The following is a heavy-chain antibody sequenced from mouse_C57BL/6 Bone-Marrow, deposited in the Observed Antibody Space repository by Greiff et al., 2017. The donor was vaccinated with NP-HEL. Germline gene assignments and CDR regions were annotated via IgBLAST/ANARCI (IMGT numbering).Heavy chain of an antibody. CDR1: GFTFSDYY. CDR3: ARGGATFAY. J-gene: IGHJ3*01. CDR2: INYDGSST. V-gene: IGHV5-16*01. Sequence: EVQRVESEGGLVQPGSSMKLSCTASGFTFSDYYMAWVRQVPEKGLEWVANINYDGSSTYYLDSLKSRFIISGDNAKNILYLQMSSLKSEDTATYYCARGGATFAYWGQGTLVTVSA. D-gene: IGHD3-1*01.